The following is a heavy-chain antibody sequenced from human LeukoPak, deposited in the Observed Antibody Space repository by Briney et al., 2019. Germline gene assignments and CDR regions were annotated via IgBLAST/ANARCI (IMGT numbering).Heavy chain of an antibody. J-gene: IGHJ6*04. CDR1: TFTFSRYN. Sequence: GGSLRLSCAASTFTFSRYNMNWVRQAPGKGLEWVSSISSSSSYIYYADSVKGRFTISRDNAKNSLYLQMNSLRAEDTAVYYCAELGITMIGGVWGKGTTVTISS. D-gene: IGHD3-10*02. CDR2: ISSSSSYI. CDR3: AELGITMIGGV. V-gene: IGHV3-21*01.